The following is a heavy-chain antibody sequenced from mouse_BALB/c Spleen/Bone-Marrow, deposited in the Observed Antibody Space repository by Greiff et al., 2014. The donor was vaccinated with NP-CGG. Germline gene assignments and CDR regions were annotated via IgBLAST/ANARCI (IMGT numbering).Heavy chain of an antibody. CDR2: IWAGGST. J-gene: IGHJ3*01. V-gene: IGHV2-9*02. CDR1: GFSLTSSG. Sequence: QVQLQQSGPGLVAPPQSLSITCAVSGFSLTSSGVHWVRQPPGKGLEWLGIIWAGGSTDYNSALMSRLSISKDNSKSQVFLKMNSLQTDDTALYYCARVGDYGNPFAYWGQGTLVTVSP. D-gene: IGHD2-1*01. CDR3: ARVGDYGNPFAY.